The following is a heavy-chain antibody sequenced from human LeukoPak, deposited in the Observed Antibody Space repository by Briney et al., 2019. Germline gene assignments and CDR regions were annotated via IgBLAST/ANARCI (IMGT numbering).Heavy chain of an antibody. D-gene: IGHD5-24*01. CDR1: GFTFSSYW. CDR2: INSDGSST. CDR3: ARVARDGYNYFDY. Sequence: GGSLRLSCAASGFTFSSYWMHWVRQAPGKGLVWVSRINSDGSSTSYADSVKGRFTISRDNAKNTLYLQMNSLRAEDTAVYYCARVARDGYNYFDYWGQGTLVTVPS. J-gene: IGHJ4*02. V-gene: IGHV3-74*01.